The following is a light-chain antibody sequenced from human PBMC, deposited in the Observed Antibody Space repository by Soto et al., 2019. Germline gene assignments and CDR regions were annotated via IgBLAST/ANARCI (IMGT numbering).Light chain of an antibody. CDR1: QSVSSY. Sequence: EIVLTQSPGTLSLSPGERATLSCRASQSVSSYLAWYQQKTGQAPRILIYDESNRATGIPDRFSGSGSGTDLNLTIGSLEPEDFAVYYCQKRSNWPLTFGGGTKVDIK. J-gene: IGKJ4*01. V-gene: IGKV3-11*01. CDR3: QKRSNWPLT. CDR2: DES.